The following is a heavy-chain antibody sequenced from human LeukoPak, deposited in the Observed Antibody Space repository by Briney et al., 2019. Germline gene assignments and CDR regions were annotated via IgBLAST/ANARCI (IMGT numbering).Heavy chain of an antibody. CDR3: ARHRYYYDSSGYYYQP. CDR2: ISNIGTT. V-gene: IGHV4-59*08. D-gene: IGHD3-22*01. J-gene: IGHJ5*02. Sequence: SVTLSLTCTVSGASISSSYWSWIRQPPGKGLEWIGYISNIGTTIYNPSLRSRVTISLDTSKNQFSLELSSVTAADTAVYYCARHRYYYDSSGYYYQPWGQGTLVTVSS. CDR1: GASISSSY.